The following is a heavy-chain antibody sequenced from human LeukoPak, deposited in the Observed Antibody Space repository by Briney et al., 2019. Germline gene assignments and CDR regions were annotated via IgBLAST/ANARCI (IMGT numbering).Heavy chain of an antibody. CDR1: GGSISSYY. Sequence: PSETLSLTCTVSGGSISSYYWSWIRQPPGKGLEWIGYTYYSGSTNYNPSLKSRVTISVDTSKNQFSLKLSSVTAADTAVYYCARGRSGWWFDYWGQGTLVTVST. CDR3: ARGRSGWWFDY. D-gene: IGHD6-19*01. V-gene: IGHV4-59*01. J-gene: IGHJ4*02. CDR2: TYYSGST.